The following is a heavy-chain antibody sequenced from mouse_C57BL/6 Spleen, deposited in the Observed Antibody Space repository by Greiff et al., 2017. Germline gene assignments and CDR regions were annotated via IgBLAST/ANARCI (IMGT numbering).Heavy chain of an antibody. CDR2: IDPSDSYT. CDR3: ARSRYGSSYNWYFDV. D-gene: IGHD1-1*01. V-gene: IGHV1-59*01. J-gene: IGHJ1*03. CDR1: GYTFTSYW. Sequence: QVQLQQPGAELVRPGTSVKLSCKASGYTFTSYWMHWVKQRPGQGLAWIGVIDPSDSYTNYNQKFKGKATLTVDTSSSTAYMQLSSLTSEDSAVYYCARSRYGSSYNWYFDVWGTGTTVTVSS.